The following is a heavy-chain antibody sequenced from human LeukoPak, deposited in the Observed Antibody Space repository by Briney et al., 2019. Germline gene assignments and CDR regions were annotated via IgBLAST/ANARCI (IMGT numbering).Heavy chain of an antibody. Sequence: GGSLRLSCAASGFTLSSHAMSWVRQAPGKGLEWVSVIYSGGSTYYADSVKGRFTISRDNSKNTLYLQMNSLRAEDAAVYYCARGVPSGSYGYDYWGQGTLVTVSS. J-gene: IGHJ4*02. CDR1: GFTLSSHA. CDR2: IYSGGST. D-gene: IGHD1-26*01. V-gene: IGHV3-53*01. CDR3: ARGVPSGSYGYDY.